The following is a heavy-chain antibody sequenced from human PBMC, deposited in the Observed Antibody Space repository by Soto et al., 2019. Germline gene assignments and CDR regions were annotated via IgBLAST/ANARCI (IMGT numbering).Heavy chain of an antibody. J-gene: IGHJ6*03. D-gene: IGHD4-4*01. Sequence: PGESLKISCKGSGYSFTSYWIGWVRQMPWKGLEWMGIIYPGDSDTRYSPSFQGQVTISADKSISTAYLQWSSLKASDTAMYYCARHVLIGNLYSNYVPGYMDVWGKGTTVTVSS. CDR1: GYSFTSYW. CDR3: ARHVLIGNLYSNYVPGYMDV. CDR2: IYPGDSDT. V-gene: IGHV5-51*01.